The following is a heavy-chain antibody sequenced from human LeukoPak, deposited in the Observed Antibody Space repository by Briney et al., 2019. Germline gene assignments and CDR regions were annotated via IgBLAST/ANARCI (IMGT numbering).Heavy chain of an antibody. D-gene: IGHD6-13*01. CDR1: GYTFTNYY. CDR2: INPNSGST. V-gene: IGHV1-46*01. Sequence: GASVKVSCKASGYTFTNYYMHWVRQAPGQGLEWVGIINPNSGSTTYAQKFQGRVAMTRDTSTSTVYMELSSLRSDDTAVYYCARDQALAYSSSWYGEDYYYYGMDVWGQGTTVTVSS. CDR3: ARDQALAYSSSWYGEDYYYYGMDV. J-gene: IGHJ6*02.